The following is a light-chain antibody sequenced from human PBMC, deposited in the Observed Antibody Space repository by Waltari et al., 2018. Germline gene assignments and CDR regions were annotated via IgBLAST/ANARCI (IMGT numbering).Light chain of an antibody. CDR3: QHYGRSVT. Sequence: DIVLTQSPGTLSVSPGERATLSGRASQGVGGNYVAWYQQKPGQAPRLLIYAASTRATGIPDRFSAAGSGTDFTLTISRLEPEDFAVYHCQHYGRSVTFGPGTKVNI. J-gene: IGKJ3*01. CDR1: QGVGGNY. CDR2: AAS. V-gene: IGKV3-20*01.